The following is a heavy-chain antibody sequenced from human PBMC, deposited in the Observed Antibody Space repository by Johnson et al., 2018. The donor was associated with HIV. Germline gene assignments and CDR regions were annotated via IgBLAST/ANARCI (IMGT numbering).Heavy chain of an antibody. CDR1: GSTFSNFW. Sequence: VQLVESGGGVVQPGRSLSLSCAASGSTFSNFWMSWVRLAPGKGLEWVSGINWNGGSTNYAGPVKGRFTISRDNAKNSLYLQMNSLIAEDTAVYYCARERATLWFRASGAAVDIWGQGTLVTVSS. CDR2: INWNGGST. V-gene: IGHV3-20*04. CDR3: ARERATLWFRASGAAVDI. J-gene: IGHJ3*02. D-gene: IGHD3-10*01.